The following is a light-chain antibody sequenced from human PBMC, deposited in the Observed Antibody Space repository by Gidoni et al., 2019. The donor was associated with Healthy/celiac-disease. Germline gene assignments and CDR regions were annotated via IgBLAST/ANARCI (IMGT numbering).Light chain of an antibody. CDR2: GAS. J-gene: IGKJ5*01. Sequence: EIVLTQSPGTLSLSPGERATLYCRASQSVSSSYLAWYQQKPGQAPRLLIYGASSRATGIPDRFSGSGSGTDFTLTISRLEPEDFAVYYCQQYGSSLITFXXXTRLEIK. V-gene: IGKV3-20*01. CDR1: QSVSSSY. CDR3: QQYGSSLIT.